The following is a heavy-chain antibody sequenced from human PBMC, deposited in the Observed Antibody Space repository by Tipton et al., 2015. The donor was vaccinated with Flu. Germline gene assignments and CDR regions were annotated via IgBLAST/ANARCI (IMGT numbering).Heavy chain of an antibody. Sequence: QLVQSGAEVKKPGASVKVSCRASGYTFTGYFLHWVRLAPGQGLEWMGRVNPSSGVTNYAQKFQDRVTMTRDTSLTTAYMELNRLTSADTAIYFCARVGLLNDLDYWGQGTLVTVSS. CDR2: VNPSSGVT. D-gene: IGHD3-9*01. CDR1: GYTFTGYF. J-gene: IGHJ4*02. V-gene: IGHV1-2*06. CDR3: ARVGLLNDLDY.